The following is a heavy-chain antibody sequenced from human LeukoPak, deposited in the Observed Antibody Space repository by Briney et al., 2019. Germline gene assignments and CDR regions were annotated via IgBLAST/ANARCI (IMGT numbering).Heavy chain of an antibody. CDR1: GFTFSSYS. CDR2: ISSSSSYI. V-gene: IGHV3-21*01. Sequence: GGSLRVSCAASGFTFSSYSMNWVRQAPGKGLEWVSSISSSSSYIYYADSVKGRFTISRDNAKNSLYLQMNSLRAEDTAVYYCARTLTVVTPGYFDYWGQGTLVTVSS. J-gene: IGHJ4*02. D-gene: IGHD4-23*01. CDR3: ARTLTVVTPGYFDY.